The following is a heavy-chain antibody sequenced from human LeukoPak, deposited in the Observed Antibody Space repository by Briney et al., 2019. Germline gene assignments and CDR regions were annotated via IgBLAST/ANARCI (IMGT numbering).Heavy chain of an antibody. CDR1: GFTFSSYS. CDR2: ISSSSSTI. J-gene: IGHJ4*02. V-gene: IGHV3-48*01. Sequence: GGSLRLSCAASGFTFSSYSMNWVRQAPGKGLEWVSCISSSSSTIYYADSVKGRFTISRDNAKNSLYLQMNSLRAEDMALYYCAKTGGRRCGSSSCLQFDFWGQGTLVTVSA. D-gene: IGHD2-2*01. CDR3: AKTGGRRCGSSSCLQFDF.